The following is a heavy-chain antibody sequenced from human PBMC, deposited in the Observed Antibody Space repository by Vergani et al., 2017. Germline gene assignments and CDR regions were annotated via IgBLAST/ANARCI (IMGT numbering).Heavy chain of an antibody. Sequence: EVQLLESGGGLVQPGGSLRLSCAASGFTFSSYAMSWVRQAPGKGLEWVSAISGSGGSTYYADSVKGRFTISRDNSKNSLYLQMNSLRAEDTAVYYCARDLRVSGYDLSYYYYYGMDVWGQGTTVTVSS. CDR2: ISGSGGST. J-gene: IGHJ6*02. D-gene: IGHD5-12*01. V-gene: IGHV3-23*01. CDR1: GFTFSSYA. CDR3: ARDLRVSGYDLSYYYYYGMDV.